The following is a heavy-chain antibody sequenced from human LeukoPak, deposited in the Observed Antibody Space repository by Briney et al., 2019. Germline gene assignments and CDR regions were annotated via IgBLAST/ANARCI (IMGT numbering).Heavy chain of an antibody. CDR2: IYYSGGTGDT. CDR1: GGPISYYY. D-gene: IGHD2-15*01. Sequence: PSETLSLTCSVSGGPISYYYWSWIRQSPAEGLEWIGYIYYSGGTGDTNYNPSLNIGVTISVDASKNQFSLKLNSVTAADTAVYYCARVVSYCSGGSCYSEYFDSWGQGTLVTVSS. V-gene: IGHV4-59*01. J-gene: IGHJ4*02. CDR3: ARVVSYCSGGSCYSEYFDS.